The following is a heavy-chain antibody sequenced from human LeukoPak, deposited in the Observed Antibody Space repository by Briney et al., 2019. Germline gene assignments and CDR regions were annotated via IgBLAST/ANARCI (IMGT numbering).Heavy chain of an antibody. V-gene: IGHV4-38-2*02. CDR1: GYSIRSGYS. CDR2: MFQNGTA. Sequence: KPSETLSLTCSVSGYSIRSGYSWGWIRQPPGKGLEWVGTMFQNGTASYNSPLKSRVTIAIDTSKNQFSLDLTSVTATDTALYYCARARNGLVVQIPVGIFDYWGQGALVTVSS. CDR3: ARARNGLVVQIPVGIFDY. J-gene: IGHJ4*02. D-gene: IGHD2-2*02.